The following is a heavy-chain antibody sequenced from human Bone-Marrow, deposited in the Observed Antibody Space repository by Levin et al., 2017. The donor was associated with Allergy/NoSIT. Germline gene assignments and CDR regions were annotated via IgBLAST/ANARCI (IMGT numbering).Heavy chain of an antibody. CDR2: IIPIFGTA. V-gene: IGHV1-69*06. CDR1: GGTFSSYA. CDR3: ASNCGSGGSCRTQVV. Sequence: GASVKVSCKASGGTFSSYAISWVRQAPGQGLEWMGGIIPIFGTANYAQKFQGRVTITADKSTSTAYMELSSLRSEDTAVYYCASNCGSGGSCRTQVVWGQGTMVTVSS. D-gene: IGHD2-15*01. J-gene: IGHJ3*01.